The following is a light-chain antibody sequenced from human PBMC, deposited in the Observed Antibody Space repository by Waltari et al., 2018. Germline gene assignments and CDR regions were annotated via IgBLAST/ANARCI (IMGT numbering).Light chain of an antibody. CDR1: QSLSSGY. CDR3: QQYGNFPYT. CDR2: GSS. Sequence: EILLTQSPGTLSLSPGERATLSCRASQSLSSGYFAWYQQKPGQAPRLLTYGSSNRATGVPDRFSASGSVTLFTLTISRLEPEDFAVYFCQQYGNFPYTFGQGIKLEIK. V-gene: IGKV3-20*01. J-gene: IGKJ2*01.